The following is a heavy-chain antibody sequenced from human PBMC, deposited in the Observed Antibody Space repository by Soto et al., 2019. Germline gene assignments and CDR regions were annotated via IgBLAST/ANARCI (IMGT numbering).Heavy chain of an antibody. D-gene: IGHD3-10*01. CDR2: INWNGGST. V-gene: IGHV3-20*04. CDR3: ARAIMRFGEFYYFDY. J-gene: IGHJ4*02. Sequence: EVQLVESGGGVVRPGGSLRLSCAASGFTFDDYGMSWVRQAPGKGLEWVSGINWNGGSTGYADSVKGRFTISRDNAKYCLYLQMNSLRAEDRALYYCARAIMRFGEFYYFDYWGQGTLVTVSS. CDR1: GFTFDDYG.